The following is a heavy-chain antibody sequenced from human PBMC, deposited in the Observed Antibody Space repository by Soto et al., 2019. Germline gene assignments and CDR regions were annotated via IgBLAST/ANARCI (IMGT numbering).Heavy chain of an antibody. Sequence: PSQTLSLTCAISGDSVSSNSAAWNWIRQSPSRGLEWLGRTFYNSKWYDDYAVSMRSRITINPDTSKNQFSLQLNSVTPEDTAVYYCARYSIGSKYFDYRGQGTLVTVSS. V-gene: IGHV6-1*01. CDR1: GDSVSSNSAA. D-gene: IGHD6-19*01. CDR3: ARYSIGSKYFDY. J-gene: IGHJ4*02. CDR2: TFYNSKWYD.